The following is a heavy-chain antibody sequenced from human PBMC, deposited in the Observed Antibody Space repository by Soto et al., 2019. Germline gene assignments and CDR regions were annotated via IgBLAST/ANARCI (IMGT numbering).Heavy chain of an antibody. D-gene: IGHD3-10*01. CDR3: ASGIGGYYYYYMDV. V-gene: IGHV3-7*01. CDR1: RFTFSSSW. J-gene: IGHJ6*03. Sequence: EVQLVESGGGLVQPGGSLRLSCASSRFTFSSSWMTWVRQAPGKGLEWVANIKQDGSEKFYVDSVKGRLTISRDNAKNSLYLQMNSLRAEDTAAYYCASGIGGYYYYYMDVWGKGTTVIVSS. CDR2: IKQDGSEK.